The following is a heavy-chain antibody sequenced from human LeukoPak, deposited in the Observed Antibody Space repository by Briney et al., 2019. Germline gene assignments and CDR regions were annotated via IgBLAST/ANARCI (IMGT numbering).Heavy chain of an antibody. J-gene: IGHJ4*02. CDR1: GYSFTAQY. CDR2: INPNNGDT. V-gene: IGHV1-2*02. D-gene: IGHD2-15*01. CDR3: ASDPGSGSTTPFDS. Sequence: ASVKVSCKASGYSFTAQYMRWLRQAPGQGLEWMGWINPNNGDTKYAQSFLGRVIMTRDTSTTTAYMELNSLRSDDTAVYFCASDPGSGSTTPFDSKGQGTLVTVSP.